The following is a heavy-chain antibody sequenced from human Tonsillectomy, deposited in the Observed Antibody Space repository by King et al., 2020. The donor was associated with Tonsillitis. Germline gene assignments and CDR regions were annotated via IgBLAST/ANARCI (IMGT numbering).Heavy chain of an antibody. CDR3: AKYQLVSSWFDP. CDR1: GFTFSSYA. Sequence: VQLVESGGGLVQPGGSLRLSCAASGFTFSSYAMAWVRQAPGKGLEWVSAISGSGSSAFYAESVKGRFTISRDNSKDTLFLQMNSLRAEDTAVYYCAKYQLVSSWFDPWGQGTLVTVSS. CDR2: ISGSGSSA. V-gene: IGHV3-23*04. J-gene: IGHJ5*02. D-gene: IGHD2-2*01.